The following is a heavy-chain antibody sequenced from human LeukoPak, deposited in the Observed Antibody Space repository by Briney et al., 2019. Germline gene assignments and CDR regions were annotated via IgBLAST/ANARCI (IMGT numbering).Heavy chain of an antibody. CDR3: AKGLSTSCYSAMDV. CDR2: ISGSDTST. V-gene: IGHV3-23*01. CDR1: GFTFSSYA. J-gene: IGHJ6*02. Sequence: GGSLRLSCAASGFTFSSYAMTWVRQAPGKGLEWVSVISGSDTSTYYADSVRGRFTISRDNSKNTLYLQMNSLRAEDTAVYHCAKGLSTSCYSAMDVWGQGTTLTVSS. D-gene: IGHD2-2*01.